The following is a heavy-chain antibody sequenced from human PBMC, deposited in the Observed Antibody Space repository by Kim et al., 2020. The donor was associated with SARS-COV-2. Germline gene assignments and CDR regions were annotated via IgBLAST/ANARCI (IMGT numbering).Heavy chain of an antibody. V-gene: IGHV3-7*01. J-gene: IGHJ6*02. CDR2: EE. CDR3: ARDPTFGALDV. D-gene: IGHD3-16*01. Sequence: EEGYVDSVRGRCTISRDDAKSSVSLQMNSLRVDDTGVYYCARDPTFGALDVWGQGTTVTVSS.